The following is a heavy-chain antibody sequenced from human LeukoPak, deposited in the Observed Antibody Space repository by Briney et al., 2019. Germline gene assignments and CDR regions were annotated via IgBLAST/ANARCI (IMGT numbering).Heavy chain of an antibody. V-gene: IGHV3-30*03. CDR1: GFTFSSYG. CDR2: ISYDGSNK. CDR3: TADPRWWELQDPLDY. D-gene: IGHD1-26*01. Sequence: PGGSLRLSCAASGFTFSSYGMHWVRQAPGKGLEWVAVISYDGSNKYYADSVKGRFTISRDNSKNTLYLQMNSLKTEDTAVYYCTADPRWWELQDPLDYWGQGTLVTVSS. J-gene: IGHJ4*02.